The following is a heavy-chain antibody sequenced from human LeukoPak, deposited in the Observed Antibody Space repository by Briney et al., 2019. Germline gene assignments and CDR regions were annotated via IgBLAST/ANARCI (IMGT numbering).Heavy chain of an antibody. CDR1: GFTFSSYW. J-gene: IGHJ4*02. D-gene: IGHD3-3*01. Sequence: PGGSLRLSCAASGFTFSSYWMSWVRQAPGKGLEWVANIKQDGSEKYYVDSVKGRSTISRDNAKNSLYLQMNSLRAEDTAVYYCARDKPLRFLEWLPRGLFDYWGQGTLVTVSS. V-gene: IGHV3-7*01. CDR2: IKQDGSEK. CDR3: ARDKPLRFLEWLPRGLFDY.